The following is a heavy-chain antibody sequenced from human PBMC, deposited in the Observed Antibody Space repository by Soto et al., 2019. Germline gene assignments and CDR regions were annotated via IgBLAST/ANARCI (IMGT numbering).Heavy chain of an antibody. V-gene: IGHV3-21*01. CDR1: GFTFSSNY. CDR3: ARERVVNYTDYYFDY. J-gene: IGHJ4*01. CDR2: ISGTGIDI. D-gene: IGHD3-16*02. Sequence: SGFTFSSNYMNWVRQAPGRGLEWVSSISGTGIDIHFADSVKGRFVISRDNAKTSLYLQMNSLRPEDTAVYYCARERVVNYTDYYFDYWGHGTLVTVSS.